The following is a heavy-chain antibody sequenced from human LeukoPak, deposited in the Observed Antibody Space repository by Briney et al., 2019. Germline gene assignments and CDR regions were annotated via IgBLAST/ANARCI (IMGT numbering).Heavy chain of an antibody. CDR3: ARPRDGYSKRIDY. CDR2: IYYSGST. CDR1: GGSISGSSYY. Sequence: SETLSLTCIVSGGSISGSSYYWGWIRQPPGKGLEWIGSIYYSGSTYYNPSLKSRVTIFVDTSKNQFSLKLNSVTAADTAVYYCARPRDGYSKRIDYWGQGTLVTVSS. V-gene: IGHV4-39*01. J-gene: IGHJ4*02. D-gene: IGHD5-24*01.